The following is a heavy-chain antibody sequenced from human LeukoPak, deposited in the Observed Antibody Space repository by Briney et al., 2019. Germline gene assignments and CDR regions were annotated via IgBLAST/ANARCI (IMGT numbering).Heavy chain of an antibody. CDR2: IYTSGIT. CDR1: GGSISSGSYY. CDR3: ARDGTTVDGHIVVVPAAIEDAFDI. D-gene: IGHD2-2*01. J-gene: IGHJ3*02. Sequence: PSQTLSLXCTVSGGSISSGSYYWIWIRQPAGKGLEWIGRIYTSGITNYNPSLKSRVTISVDTSKNQFSLKLSSVTAADTAVYYCARDGTTVDGHIVVVPAAIEDAFDIWGQGTMVTVSS. V-gene: IGHV4-61*02.